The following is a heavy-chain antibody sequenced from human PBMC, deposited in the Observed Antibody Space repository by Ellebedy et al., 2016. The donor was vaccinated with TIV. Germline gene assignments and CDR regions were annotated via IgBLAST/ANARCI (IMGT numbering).Heavy chain of an antibody. CDR3: ASLQSYCISCESDV. CDR2: ISYDGSNT. J-gene: IGHJ6*02. CDR1: GFTFSSYA. D-gene: IGHD2-2*01. V-gene: IGHV3-30-3*01. Sequence: GGSLRLSCAASGFTFSSYAMHWVRQAPGKRLGWVAVISYDGSNTYYADSVKGRFTISRDNSKNTLYLQMNSLRAEDTAVYYCASLQSYCISCESDVWGQGTTVTVSS.